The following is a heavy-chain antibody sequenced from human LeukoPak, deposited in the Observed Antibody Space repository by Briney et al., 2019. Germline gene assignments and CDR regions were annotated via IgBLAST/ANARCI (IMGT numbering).Heavy chain of an antibody. V-gene: IGHV3-23*01. CDR1: GFTFSNYD. CDR3: AKDVGGYSGYDFWAFDI. J-gene: IGHJ3*02. CDR2: ISGSGGNT. D-gene: IGHD5-12*01. Sequence: GGSLRLSCAASGFTFSNYDMNWVRQAPGKGLEWVSGISGSGGNTYHADSVEGRFTISRDNSKNTLYLQMKSLRAEDTAIYYCAKDVGGYSGYDFWAFDIWGQGRMVTVS.